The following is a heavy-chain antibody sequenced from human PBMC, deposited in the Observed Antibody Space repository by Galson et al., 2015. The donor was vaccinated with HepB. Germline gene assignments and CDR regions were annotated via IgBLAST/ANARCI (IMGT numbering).Heavy chain of an antibody. Sequence: SVKVSCKASGYTFTGYYMHWVRQAPGQGLEWMGWINPNSGGTNYAQKFQGRVTMTRDTSISTAYMELSRLRSDDTAVYYCARDRSSWNGGKTGTTNYYYMDVWGKGTTVTVSS. CDR1: GYTFTGYY. CDR2: INPNSGGT. D-gene: IGHD1-7*01. J-gene: IGHJ6*03. CDR3: ARDRSSWNGGKTGTTNYYYMDV. V-gene: IGHV1-2*02.